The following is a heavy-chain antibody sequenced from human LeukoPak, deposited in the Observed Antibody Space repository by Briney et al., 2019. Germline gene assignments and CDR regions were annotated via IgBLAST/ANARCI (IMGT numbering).Heavy chain of an antibody. Sequence: RTGGSLRLSCAASGFTFSSYAMHWVRQAPGKGLEWVAFIRYDGSNKYYADSVKGRFTISRDNSKNTLYLEMNNLRAEDTAVYYCAKDNYVFGYYYYFDYWGQGTLVTVS. CDR3: AKDNYVFGYYYYFDY. CDR1: GFTFSSYA. CDR2: IRYDGSNK. D-gene: IGHD3-22*01. V-gene: IGHV3-30*02. J-gene: IGHJ4*02.